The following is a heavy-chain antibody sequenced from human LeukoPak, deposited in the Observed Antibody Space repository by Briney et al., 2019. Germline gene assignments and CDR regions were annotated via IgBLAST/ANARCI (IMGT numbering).Heavy chain of an antibody. CDR3: AHLANYYYGMDV. J-gene: IGHJ6*02. CDR2: INSDGSSR. Sequence: GGSLRLSCAASGFTFSNYWMHWVRQAPGKGLVWVSRINSDGSSRNYADSVKGRFTISRDNAKNTLYLQMNSLRAEDTAVYYCAHLANYYYGMDVWGQGTTVTVSS. V-gene: IGHV3-74*01. CDR1: GFTFSNYW.